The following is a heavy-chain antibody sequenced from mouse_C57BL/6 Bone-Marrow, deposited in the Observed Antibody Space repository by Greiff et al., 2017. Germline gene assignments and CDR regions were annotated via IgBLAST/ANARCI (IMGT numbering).Heavy chain of an antibody. CDR3: ARIAPYYYGSSPNWYFDV. CDR2: SRNKANDYTT. Sequence: EVKVVESGGGLVQSGRSLRLSCATSGFTFSDFYMEWVRQAPGKGLEWIAASRNKANDYTTEYSASVKGRFIVSRDTSQSILYLQMNALRAEDTAIYYCARIAPYYYGSSPNWYFDVWGTGSTVTVAS. V-gene: IGHV7-1*01. J-gene: IGHJ1*03. D-gene: IGHD1-1*01. CDR1: GFTFSDFY.